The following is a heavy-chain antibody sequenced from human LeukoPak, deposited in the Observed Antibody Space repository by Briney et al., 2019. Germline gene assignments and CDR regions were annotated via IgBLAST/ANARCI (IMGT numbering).Heavy chain of an antibody. Sequence: PGRSLRLSCTASGFTFGDYAMSWVRQAPGKGLERVGFIRSKAYGGTTEYAASVKGRFTISRDDSKSIAYPQMNSLKTEDTAVYYCTRPELRYIDWFQYYFDYWGQGTLVTVSS. CDR2: IRSKAYGGTT. D-gene: IGHD3-9*01. CDR3: TRPELRYIDWFQYYFDY. V-gene: IGHV3-49*04. CDR1: GFTFGDYA. J-gene: IGHJ4*02.